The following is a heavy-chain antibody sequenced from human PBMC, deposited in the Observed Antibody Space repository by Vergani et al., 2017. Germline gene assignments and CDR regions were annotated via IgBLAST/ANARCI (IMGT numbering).Heavy chain of an antibody. Sequence: QVQLQQWGAGLLKPSETLSLTCAVYGGSFSDYYWSWIRQPPGKGLEWIGEINDSGSTYYNPSLKSRVTISVDTSKNQFSLKLSSVTAADTAVYYCARLRGYGGPLYYYYYMDVWGKGTTVTVSS. D-gene: IGHD3-16*01. CDR1: GGSFSDYY. CDR2: INDSGST. V-gene: IGHV4-34*01. CDR3: ARLRGYGGPLYYYYYMDV. J-gene: IGHJ6*03.